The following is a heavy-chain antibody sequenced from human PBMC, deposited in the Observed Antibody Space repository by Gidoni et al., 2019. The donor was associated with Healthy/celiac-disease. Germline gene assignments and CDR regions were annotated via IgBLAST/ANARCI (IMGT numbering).Heavy chain of an antibody. CDR3: ARPPVVGATKRRAYYYGMDV. J-gene: IGHJ6*02. Sequence: QVQLVQSGAEVKKPGSSVKVSCKASGGTFSSYAISWVRQAPGQGLEWMGGIIPIFGTANYAQKFQGRVTITADKSTSTAYMELSSLRSEDTAVYYCARPPVVGATKRRAYYYGMDVWGQGTTVTVSS. CDR2: IIPIFGTA. D-gene: IGHD1-26*01. V-gene: IGHV1-69*06. CDR1: GGTFSSYA.